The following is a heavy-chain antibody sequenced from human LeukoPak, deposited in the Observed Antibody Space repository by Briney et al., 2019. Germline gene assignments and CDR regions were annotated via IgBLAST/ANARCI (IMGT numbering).Heavy chain of an antibody. CDR1: GYTFTSYD. CDR3: ATGLKAAAGIPYAFDI. Sequence: ASVKVSCKASGYTFTSYDINWVRQATGQGLEWMGWMNPNSGNTGYAQKFQGRVTMTRNTSISTAYMELSSLRSEDTAVYYCATGLKAAAGIPYAFDIWGQGTMVTVSS. D-gene: IGHD6-13*01. V-gene: IGHV1-8*01. CDR2: MNPNSGNT. J-gene: IGHJ3*02.